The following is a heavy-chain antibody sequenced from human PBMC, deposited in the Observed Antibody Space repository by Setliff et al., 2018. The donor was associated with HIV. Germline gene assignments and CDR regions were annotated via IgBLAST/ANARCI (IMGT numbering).Heavy chain of an antibody. V-gene: IGHV3-33*06. CDR3: AKDRLEWLAPDGFDI. CDR2: IWYDGSNK. CDR1: GFTFSSYG. D-gene: IGHD3-3*01. J-gene: IGHJ3*02. Sequence: HLGGSLRLSCAASGFTFSSYGIHWVRQAPGKGLEWVALIWYDGSNKYYADSVKGRFTISRDNSKNTLYLQMSSLRAEDTAVYYCAKDRLEWLAPDGFDIWGLGTMVTVSS.